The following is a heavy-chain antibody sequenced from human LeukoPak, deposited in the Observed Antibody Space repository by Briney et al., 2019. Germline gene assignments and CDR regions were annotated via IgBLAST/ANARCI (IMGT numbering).Heavy chain of an antibody. CDR1: GFTFSSYG. J-gene: IGHJ4*02. CDR2: IWYDGSNK. CDR3: ARALSGIAARTTETDY. Sequence: PGGSLRLSCAASGFTFSSYGMHWVRQAPGKGLEWVAVIWYDGSNKYYADSVKGRFTISRDNSKNTLYLQMNSLRAEDTAVYYCARALSGIAARTTETDYWGQGSLVTVSS. D-gene: IGHD6-6*01. V-gene: IGHV3-33*01.